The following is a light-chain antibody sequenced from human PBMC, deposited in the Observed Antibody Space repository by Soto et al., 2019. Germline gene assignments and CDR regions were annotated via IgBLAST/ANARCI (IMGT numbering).Light chain of an antibody. CDR2: GAS. CDR1: QGLGSN. J-gene: IGKJ1*01. V-gene: IGKV3-15*01. Sequence: LMPQYPGPLSVSPGESATLSCRASQGLGSNFAWYQQKPGQAPRLLIYGASTRATGIPARFSGSGSGIEFTLTISSLQCEDFAVYYGQQYNNSRVTFGQGTKVDIK. CDR3: QQYNNSRVT.